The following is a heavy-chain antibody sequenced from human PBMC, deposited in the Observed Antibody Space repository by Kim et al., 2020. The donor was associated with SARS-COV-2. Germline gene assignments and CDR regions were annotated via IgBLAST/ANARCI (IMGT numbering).Heavy chain of an antibody. V-gene: IGHV3-11*06. J-gene: IGHJ5*02. CDR3: ARDPGYYDILTGYYSA. CDR1: GFTFSDYY. D-gene: IGHD3-9*01. Sequence: GGSLRLSCAASGFTFSDYYMSWIRQAPGKGLEWVSYISSSSSYTNYADSVKGRFTISRDNAKNSLYLQMNSLRAEDTAVYYCARDPGYYDILTGYYSAWGQGTLVTVSS. CDR2: ISSSSSYT.